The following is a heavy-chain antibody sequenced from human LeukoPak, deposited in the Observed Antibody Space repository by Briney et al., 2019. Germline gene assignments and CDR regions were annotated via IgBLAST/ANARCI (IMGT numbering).Heavy chain of an antibody. Sequence: PGGSLRLSCAASGFTCSYCWMSWVRQVPGKGLEWVACMKNDGSEEYYVDSVKGRLTISRDNARNSLFLQMNSLRAEYTAVYYCAALDTAKTTAGYWGQGTLVTVFS. CDR1: GFTCSYCW. CDR3: AALDTAKTTAGY. J-gene: IGHJ4*02. V-gene: IGHV3-7*01. CDR2: MKNDGSEE. D-gene: IGHD5-18*01.